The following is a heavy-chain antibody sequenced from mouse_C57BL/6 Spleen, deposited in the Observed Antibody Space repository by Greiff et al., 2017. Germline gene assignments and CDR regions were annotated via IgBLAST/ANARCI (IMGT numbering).Heavy chain of an antibody. J-gene: IGHJ3*01. Sequence: VQLVESGGDLVKPGGSLKLSCAASGFTFSSYGMSWVRQTPDKRLEWVATISSGGSYTYYPDSVKGRFTISRDNAKNTLYLQMSSLKSEDTARYYCARPHYSNYSWFAYWGQGTLVTVSA. CDR3: ARPHYSNYSWFAY. V-gene: IGHV5-6*01. CDR1: GFTFSSYG. D-gene: IGHD2-5*01. CDR2: ISSGGSYT.